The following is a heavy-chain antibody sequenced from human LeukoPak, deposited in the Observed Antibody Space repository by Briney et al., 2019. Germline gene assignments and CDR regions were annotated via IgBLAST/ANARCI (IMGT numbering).Heavy chain of an antibody. CDR1: GFTFSSYG. J-gene: IGHJ4*02. V-gene: IGHV3-30*02. D-gene: IGHD3-3*01. CDR2: IRYDGSNK. CDR3: ARDMNYDFWSGEYYFDY. Sequence: GGSLRLSCAASGFTFSSYGMHWVRQAPGKGLEWVAFIRYDGSNKYYADSVKGRFTISRDNSKNTLYLQMNSLRAEDTAVYYCARDMNYDFWSGEYYFDYWGQGTLVTVSS.